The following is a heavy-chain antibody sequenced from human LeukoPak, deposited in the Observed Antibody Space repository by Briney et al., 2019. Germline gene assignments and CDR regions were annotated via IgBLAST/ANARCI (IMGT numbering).Heavy chain of an antibody. CDR2: INGGGGGGT. Sequence: GGSLRLSCAASGFTFSNYAMSWVRQTPGKGLEWVSGINGGGGGGTFHADSVRGRFTISRDNSKNTLYLQMNSLRAEDTAVYYCAREYEGGYSSSYFDYWGQGTLVTVSS. CDR3: AREYEGGYSSSYFDY. CDR1: GFTFSNYA. J-gene: IGHJ4*02. V-gene: IGHV3-23*01. D-gene: IGHD6-6*01.